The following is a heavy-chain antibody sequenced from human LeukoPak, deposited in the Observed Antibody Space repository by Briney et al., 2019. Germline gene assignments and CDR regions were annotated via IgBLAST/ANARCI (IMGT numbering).Heavy chain of an antibody. Sequence: GGSLRLSCAASGFTFSRYSMNWVRQAPGKGLEWVSYISTSSTSKYYADSVQGRFTISRDNAKNSLYLQMNSLRDEDTAVYYCARDSSTWEHGAFDIWGQGTMVTVSS. V-gene: IGHV3-48*02. CDR1: GFTFSRYS. J-gene: IGHJ3*02. CDR3: ARDSSTWEHGAFDI. CDR2: ISTSSTSK. D-gene: IGHD1-26*01.